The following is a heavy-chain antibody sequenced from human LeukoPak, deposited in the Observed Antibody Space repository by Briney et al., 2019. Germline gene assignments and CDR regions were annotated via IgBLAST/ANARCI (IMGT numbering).Heavy chain of an antibody. CDR2: ISYSGST. J-gene: IGHJ4*02. CDR1: GGSISGSSPY. V-gene: IGHV4-39*01. D-gene: IGHD1-1*01. CDR3: ARHTSGTMFSY. Sequence: SETLSLTCTVSGGSISGSSPYWGWIRQPPGKGLEWVGTISYSGSTFYSPSLRGRITISVDTSRKQCSLNLSSVTATDTAVYCCARHTSGTMFSYWGQGALVAVSS.